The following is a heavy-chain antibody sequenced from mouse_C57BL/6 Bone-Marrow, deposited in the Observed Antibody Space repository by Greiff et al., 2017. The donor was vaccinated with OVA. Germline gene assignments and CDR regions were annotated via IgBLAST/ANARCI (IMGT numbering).Heavy chain of an antibody. CDR2: IDPSDSYT. J-gene: IGHJ3*01. CDR1: GYTFTNYW. V-gene: IGHV1-50*01. Sequence: QVQLQQSGAELVKPGALVKLSCKASGYTFTNYWMQWVKQRPGQGLEWIGEIDPSDSYTNYNQKFKGKATLTVDTSSSTAYMQLSSLTSEDSAVYYCASAFFAYWGQGTLVTVSA. CDR3: ASAFFAY.